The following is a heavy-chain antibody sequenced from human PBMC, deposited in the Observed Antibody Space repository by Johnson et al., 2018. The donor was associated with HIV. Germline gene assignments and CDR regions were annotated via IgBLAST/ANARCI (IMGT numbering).Heavy chain of an antibody. CDR3: AKVAVATAAGGVALDI. CDR2: ISHDGSHK. V-gene: IGHV3-30*18. Sequence: QVQLVESGGGVVQPGRSLRLSCAASGFTFSSMHWDRQAPGKGLEWVAVISHDGSHKDYSDSVKGRFTTSRDNSKNTLYLQMNSLRAEDTAVYYCAKVAVATAAGGVALDIWGPGTMVTVSS. D-gene: IGHD6-13*01. J-gene: IGHJ3*02. CDR1: GFTFSS.